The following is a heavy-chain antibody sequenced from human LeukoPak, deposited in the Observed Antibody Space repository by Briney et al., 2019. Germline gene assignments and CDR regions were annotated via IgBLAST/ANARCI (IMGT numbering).Heavy chain of an antibody. CDR1: GFTFSSYA. Sequence: GGSLRLSCAASGFTFSSYAMHCVRQAPGKGLEWVAVISYDGSSKYYADSVKGRFTISRDNSKNTLYLQMNSLRAEDTAVYYCARDSPAAMAHFDYWGQGTLVTVSS. CDR2: ISYDGSSK. D-gene: IGHD5-18*01. V-gene: IGHV3-30-3*01. J-gene: IGHJ4*02. CDR3: ARDSPAAMAHFDY.